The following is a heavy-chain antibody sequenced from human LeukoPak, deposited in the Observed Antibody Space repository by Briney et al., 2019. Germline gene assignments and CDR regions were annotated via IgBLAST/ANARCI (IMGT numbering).Heavy chain of an antibody. Sequence: PSETLSLTCTVSGGSISRDNYYWGWIRQPPGKGLEWIGSIYYSGTTYYNPSLKSRVTISVDTSKNQFSLKLSSVTAADTAVYYCVPGIAAAGTLNWGQGTLVTVSS. CDR2: IYYSGTT. V-gene: IGHV4-39*01. CDR3: VPGIAAAGTLN. CDR1: GGSISRDNYY. D-gene: IGHD6-13*01. J-gene: IGHJ4*02.